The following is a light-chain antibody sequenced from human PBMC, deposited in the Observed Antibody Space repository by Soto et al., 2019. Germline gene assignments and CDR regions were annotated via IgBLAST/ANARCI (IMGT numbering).Light chain of an antibody. Sequence: QAVVTQPPSVSGAPGQRVTISCTGSSSNIGAGYDVHWYQQLPGTAPKLLIYVNSNRPSGVPDRCSGSKSGTSASLAITGLQAEDQADYYCQSYDSSLSVVFGGGTKVTAL. CDR3: QSYDSSLSVV. V-gene: IGLV1-40*01. CDR2: VNS. J-gene: IGLJ2*01. CDR1: SSNIGAGYD.